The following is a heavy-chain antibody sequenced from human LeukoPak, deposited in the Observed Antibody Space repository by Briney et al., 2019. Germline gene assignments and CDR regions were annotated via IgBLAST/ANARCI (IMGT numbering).Heavy chain of an antibody. CDR3: AREISGSYFFDY. CDR1: GGTFSSYA. J-gene: IGHJ4*02. Sequence: SVKVSCKASGGTFSSYAISWVRQAPGQGLEWMGGIIPIFGTANYAQKFQGRVTITADESTSTAYMELSSLRSEDTAVYYCAREISGSYFFDYWGQGTLVTVSS. D-gene: IGHD1-26*01. V-gene: IGHV1-69*13. CDR2: IIPIFGTA.